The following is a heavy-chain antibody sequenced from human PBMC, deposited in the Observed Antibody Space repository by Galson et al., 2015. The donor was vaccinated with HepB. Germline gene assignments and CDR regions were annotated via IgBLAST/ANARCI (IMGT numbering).Heavy chain of an antibody. CDR1: GYTFAHYA. J-gene: IGHJ4*02. CDR2: INPDNGDI. Sequence: SVKVSCKASGYTFAHYAIHWVRQAPGQRLEWMGWINPDNGDIKYSQKLQDRVTMTRDTSASTAYMDLSSLTSEDTAVYYCARGSNCRGDCLRESFDYWGQGTLVTVSS. V-gene: IGHV1-3*01. CDR3: ARGSNCRGDCLRESFDY. D-gene: IGHD2-21*02.